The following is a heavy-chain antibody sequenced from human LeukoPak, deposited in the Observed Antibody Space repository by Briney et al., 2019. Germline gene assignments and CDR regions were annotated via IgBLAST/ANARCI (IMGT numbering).Heavy chain of an antibody. CDR3: AKFRVVTTSRGVGLDY. CDR2: VSGDGFST. J-gene: IGHJ4*02. V-gene: IGHV3-23*01. CDR1: GFTFSTYA. Sequence: PGGSLRLSCAASGFTFSTYAMSWVRQAPGKGLEWVSAVSGDGFSTFYADSVKGRFSISRDNSKNTLYLQMNSLRAADTAVYYYAKFRVVTTSRGVGLDYWGQGTLVTVSS. D-gene: IGHD3-22*01.